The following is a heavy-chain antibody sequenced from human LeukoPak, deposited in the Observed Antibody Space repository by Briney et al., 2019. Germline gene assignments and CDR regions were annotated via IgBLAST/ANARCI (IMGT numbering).Heavy chain of an antibody. CDR2: IYYSGST. Sequence: SETLSLTCTVSGGSISSYYWSWIRQPPGKGLEWIGYIYYSGSTNYNPSLKSRVTISVDTSKNQFSLKLSSVTAADTAVYYCARAWRGECYFDYWGQGTLVTVSS. D-gene: IGHD3-16*01. CDR3: ARAWRGECYFDY. V-gene: IGHV4-59*01. CDR1: GGSISSYY. J-gene: IGHJ4*02.